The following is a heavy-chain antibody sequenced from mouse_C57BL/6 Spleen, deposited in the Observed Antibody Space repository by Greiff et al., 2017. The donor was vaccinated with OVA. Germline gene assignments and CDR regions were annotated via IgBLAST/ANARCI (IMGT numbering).Heavy chain of an antibody. CDR1: GYTFTDYN. Sequence: VQLQQSGPELVKPGASVKMSCKASGYTFTDYNMHWVKQSHGKSLEWIGYINPNNGGTSYNQKFKGKATLTVNKSSSTAYMERRSLTSEDSAVYYCAREGGDGPFDYWGQGTTLTVSS. D-gene: IGHD3-1*01. V-gene: IGHV1-22*01. CDR2: INPNNGGT. J-gene: IGHJ2*01. CDR3: AREGGDGPFDY.